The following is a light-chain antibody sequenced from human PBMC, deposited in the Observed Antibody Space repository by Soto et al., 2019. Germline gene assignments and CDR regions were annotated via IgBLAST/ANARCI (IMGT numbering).Light chain of an antibody. Sequence: SYELTQPPSVSVSPGQTAGITCSGDALPKQYAYWYQQKPGQAPVLVIYKDSERPSGIPERFSGSSSGTTVTLTISGVQAEDEADYYCQSADSSGTYVVFGGGTKLTVL. CDR1: ALPKQY. CDR2: KDS. CDR3: QSADSSGTYVV. J-gene: IGLJ2*01. V-gene: IGLV3-25*03.